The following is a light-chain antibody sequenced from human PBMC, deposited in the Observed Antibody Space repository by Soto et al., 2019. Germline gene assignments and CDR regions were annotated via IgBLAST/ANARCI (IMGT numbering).Light chain of an antibody. CDR3: QQYGSSPKT. CDR2: TAS. J-gene: IGKJ1*01. Sequence: EIVLTQSPGTLSLSPGERATLSCRASQSVSSNYLAWFQQKPCQAPRLLIYTASSRATGIPDRFSGSGSGTDFTLTISRLEPEDFAVYYCQQYGSSPKTFGQGTKVEI. CDR1: QSVSSNY. V-gene: IGKV3-20*01.